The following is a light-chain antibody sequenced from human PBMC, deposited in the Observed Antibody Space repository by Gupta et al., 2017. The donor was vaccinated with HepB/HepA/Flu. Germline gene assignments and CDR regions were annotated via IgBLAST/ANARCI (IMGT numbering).Light chain of an antibody. V-gene: IGKV4-1*01. CDR3: QQDYTNPHT. Sequence: DIVMTQSPESLAVFLGERATINCRTSQSVFYSSNKKNYLAWYQQKPGQPPKLLISWASTRESAVPDRISGSGSGTDFTLTISRLQAEDVAVYSCQQDYTNPHTFGQGTKLEVK. CDR2: WAS. CDR1: QSVFYSSNKKNY. J-gene: IGKJ2*01.